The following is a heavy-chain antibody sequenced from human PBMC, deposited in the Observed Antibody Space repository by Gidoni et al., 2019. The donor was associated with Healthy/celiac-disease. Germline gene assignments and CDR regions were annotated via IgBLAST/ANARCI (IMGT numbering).Heavy chain of an antibody. CDR1: GYTFTNYG. CDR2: ISTYNGNT. D-gene: IGHD3-3*01. J-gene: IGHJ3*02. V-gene: IGHV1-18*01. Sequence: QVQLVQSGAEVKKPGASVRVSCKASGYTFTNYGISWVRQSPGQGLEWMGWISTYNGNTNYAQKLQGRVTMTTDTSTSTAYMELRSLRSDDTAVCYCARVSLDFWSGYWPFDIWGQGTMVTVSS. CDR3: ARVSLDFWSGYWPFDI.